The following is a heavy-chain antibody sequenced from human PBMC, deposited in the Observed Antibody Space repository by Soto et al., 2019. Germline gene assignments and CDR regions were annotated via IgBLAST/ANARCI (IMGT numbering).Heavy chain of an antibody. CDR3: ASSTVTSYYYFDY. CDR2: IYYSGST. Sequence: SEILSLTCTVSGGSISSSSYYWGWIRQPPGKGLEWIGSIYYSGSTYYNPSLKSRVTISVDTSKNQFSLKLSSVTAADTAVYYCASSTVTSYYYFDYWGQGTLVTVSS. V-gene: IGHV4-39*01. J-gene: IGHJ4*02. D-gene: IGHD4-17*01. CDR1: GGSISSSSYY.